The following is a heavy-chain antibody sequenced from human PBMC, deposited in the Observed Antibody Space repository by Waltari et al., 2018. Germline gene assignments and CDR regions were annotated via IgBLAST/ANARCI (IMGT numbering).Heavy chain of an antibody. CDR3: ARSRQGKWLRFRFDY. CDR1: GGSFSDYY. J-gene: IGHJ4*02. D-gene: IGHD5-12*01. CDR2: INHSGST. V-gene: IGHV4-34*01. Sequence: QVQLQQWGARLLKPSETLSLTCAVYGGSFSDYYWSWIRQPPGKGLEWIGEINHSGSTGYNPSLKSRVTISVDTSKNQFSLKLSSVTASDTAVYYCARSRQGKWLRFRFDYWGQGTLITVSS.